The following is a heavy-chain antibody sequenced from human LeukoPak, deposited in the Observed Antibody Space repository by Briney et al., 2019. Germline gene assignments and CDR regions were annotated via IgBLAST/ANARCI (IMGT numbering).Heavy chain of an antibody. CDR3: VSPRGFSYGYFYY. CDR1: GGSISSSSAY. D-gene: IGHD5-18*01. Sequence: SAALSLTCTVSGGSISSSSAYWGWVRQRPGKELEWIGSIYYSDNTYYNPSLKSRVTISADTSKSQFSLTLGSVSATDTAVYYCVSPRGFSYGYFYYWGQGTLVTVSS. CDR2: IYYSDNT. J-gene: IGHJ4*02. V-gene: IGHV4-39*01.